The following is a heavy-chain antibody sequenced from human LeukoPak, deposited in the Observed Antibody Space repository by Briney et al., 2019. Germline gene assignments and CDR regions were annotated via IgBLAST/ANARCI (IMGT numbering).Heavy chain of an antibody. CDR1: GDSISSCL. V-gene: IGHV4-59*08. J-gene: IGHJ3*02. CDR3: ARHIYGDSVAFDI. D-gene: IGHD4-17*01. CDR2: IHFSGST. Sequence: PSETLSLTCTVSGDSISSCLWSWIRQPPGKGLEWIGYIHFSGSTKYNPSHRGRVDISVDTSTNQFSLRLTSVTAADTALYFCARHIYGDSVAFDIWGQGTLVTVSS.